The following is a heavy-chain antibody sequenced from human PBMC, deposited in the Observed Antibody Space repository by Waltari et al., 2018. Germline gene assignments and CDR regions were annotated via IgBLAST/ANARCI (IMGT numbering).Heavy chain of an antibody. V-gene: IGHV2-5*01. CDR1: GFSLSTSGVG. D-gene: IGHD2-15*01. Sequence: QITLKESGPTLVKPTQTLTLTCTFSGFSLSTSGVGVGWIRQPPGKALEWLALIYWNDDKRYSPSLKSRLTITKDTSKNQVVLTMTNRDPVDTATYYCAHSVVAAADVDYWGQGTLVTGSS. J-gene: IGHJ4*02. CDR2: IYWNDDK. CDR3: AHSVVAAADVDY.